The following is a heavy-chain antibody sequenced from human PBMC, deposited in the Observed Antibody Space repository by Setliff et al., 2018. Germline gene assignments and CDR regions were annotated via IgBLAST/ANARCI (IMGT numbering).Heavy chain of an antibody. CDR3: ARANKKLDYYYYYYMDV. Sequence: PSETLSLTCTVSGGSISSGSYYWSWIRQPAGKGLEWIGRIYTNGGTDYNPYLKSRVTISLDTSKNQFSLKLSSVTVADTAVYYCARANKKLDYYYYYYMDVWGTGTTVTVSS. CDR2: IYTNGGT. D-gene: IGHD1-1*01. V-gene: IGHV4-61*02. CDR1: GGSISSGSYY. J-gene: IGHJ6*03.